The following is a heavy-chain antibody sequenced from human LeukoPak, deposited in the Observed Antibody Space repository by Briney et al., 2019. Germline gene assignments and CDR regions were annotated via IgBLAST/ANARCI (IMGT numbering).Heavy chain of an antibody. CDR1: GYTFFTYG. D-gene: IGHD1-26*01. V-gene: IGHV1-18*01. CDR3: ARDKSEHSGNFDAFDI. J-gene: IGHJ3*02. Sequence: ASVKVSCKASGYTFFTYGINWVRQAPGQGLEWMGWISTYNGNLNYAQKFQGRVTMTTDTSTSTAYMELRSLRSDDTAVYYCARDKSEHSGNFDAFDIWGQGTMVTVSS. CDR2: ISTYNGNL.